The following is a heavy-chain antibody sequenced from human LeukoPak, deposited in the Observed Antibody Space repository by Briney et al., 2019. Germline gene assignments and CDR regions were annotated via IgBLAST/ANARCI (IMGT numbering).Heavy chain of an antibody. J-gene: IGHJ4*02. CDR1: GDSVSANSVT. D-gene: IGHD3-10*01. Sequence: SRTLSLTCVISGDSVSANSVTWHWIRQSPSRGLEWLGRTYYGSKWFYDFAPSVRSRITINADTSKNQFSLHLNSVTPEDTAVYYCARAGSGHYTYWGQGTLVTVSS. CDR2: TYYGSKWFY. CDR3: ARAGSGHYTY. V-gene: IGHV6-1*01.